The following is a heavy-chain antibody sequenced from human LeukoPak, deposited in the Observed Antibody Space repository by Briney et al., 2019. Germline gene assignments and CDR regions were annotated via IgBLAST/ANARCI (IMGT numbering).Heavy chain of an antibody. V-gene: IGHV1-69*13. D-gene: IGHD2-2*01. J-gene: IGHJ4*02. CDR2: IIPISGTA. CDR1: GGTFSNYA. Sequence: SVKVSCKASGGTFSNYAISWVRQAPGQGLEWMGGIIPISGTANYAQKLQDRVTITADASTSTAYMELSSLRSEDTAVYYCATYCSSTSCYIWGYYFDYWGQGTLVTVSS. CDR3: ATYCSSTSCYIWGYYFDY.